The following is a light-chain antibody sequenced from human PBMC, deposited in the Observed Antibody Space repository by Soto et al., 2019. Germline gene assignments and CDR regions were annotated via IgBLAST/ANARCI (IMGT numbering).Light chain of an antibody. V-gene: IGLV2-11*01. CDR2: TVN. Sequence: QSALTQPRSVSGSPGQSVTISCTGTSSDVGGYNYVSWYQQHPGKAPKLMIYTVNKRPSGVPDRFSASKSGNTASLTISGLQAEDEAVYSCCSHAGTYNVLFGGGTKVTVL. CDR1: SSDVGGYNY. J-gene: IGLJ3*02. CDR3: CSHAGTYNVL.